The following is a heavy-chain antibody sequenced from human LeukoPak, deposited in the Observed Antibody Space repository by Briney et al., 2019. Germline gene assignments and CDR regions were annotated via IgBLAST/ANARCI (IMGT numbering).Heavy chain of an antibody. CDR2: IIGSGGST. D-gene: IGHD1-26*01. Sequence: NPGRSLRLSCAASGFTFSSYAMSWVRQAPGKGLEWVSAIIGSGGSTYYADSVKGRFTISRDNSKNTLYLQMNSLRAEDTAVYYCAKDRVGGKYYYYYMDVWGKGTTVTVSS. CDR1: GFTFSSYA. CDR3: AKDRVGGKYYYYYMDV. V-gene: IGHV3-23*01. J-gene: IGHJ6*03.